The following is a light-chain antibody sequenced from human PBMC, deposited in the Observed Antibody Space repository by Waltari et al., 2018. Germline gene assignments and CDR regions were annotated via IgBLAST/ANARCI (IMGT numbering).Light chain of an antibody. CDR3: QTWATGIQV. V-gene: IGLV4-69*01. CDR1: SGHTNYA. Sequence: QLVLTQSPSASASLGASVKLTCTLSSGHTNYAIAWPQQQPEKGPRYLMKLNSDGSHTKGDGIPDRFSGSSSGAERYLTISSLQSEDEADYYCQTWATGIQVFGGGTKLTVL. J-gene: IGLJ2*01. CDR2: LNSDGSH.